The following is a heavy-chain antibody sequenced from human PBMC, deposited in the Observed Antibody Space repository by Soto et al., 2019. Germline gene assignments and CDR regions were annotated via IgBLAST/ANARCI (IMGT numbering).Heavy chain of an antibody. J-gene: IGHJ5*02. CDR2: IIPIFGTA. V-gene: IGHV1-69*01. CDR1: GGTFSSYA. CDR3: ATTTADYSNGPYHYNWFDP. D-gene: IGHD4-4*01. Sequence: QVQLVQSGAEVKKPGSSVKVSCKASGGTFSSYAISWVRQAPGQGLEWMGGIIPIFGTANYAQKFQGRVTITADESTSTAYMELSSLRSEDTAVYYCATTTADYSNGPYHYNWFDPWGQGTLVTVSS.